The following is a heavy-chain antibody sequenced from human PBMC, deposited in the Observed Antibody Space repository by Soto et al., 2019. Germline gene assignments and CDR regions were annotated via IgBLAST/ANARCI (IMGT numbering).Heavy chain of an antibody. J-gene: IGHJ1*01. CDR1: GYTFTNYG. CDR2: ISTYNGNT. CDR3: ARGQMYCSTTSCYLTTAEYFQY. V-gene: IGHV1-18*04. Sequence: ASVKVSCKASGYTFTNYGISWVRQAPGQGLEWMGWISTYNGNTNYAQKPQGRVTLTADTSTSTAYMELRSLRSDDTAVYYCARGQMYCSTTSCYLTTAEYFQYWGQGTLVTVSS. D-gene: IGHD2-2*01.